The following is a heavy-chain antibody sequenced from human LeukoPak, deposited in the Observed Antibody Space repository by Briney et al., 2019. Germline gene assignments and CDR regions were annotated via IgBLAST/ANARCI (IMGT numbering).Heavy chain of an antibody. CDR3: ARHRRNTMVRGIDY. CDR1: GGSFSGYY. D-gene: IGHD3-10*01. J-gene: IGHJ4*02. Sequence: PSETLSLTCAVYGGSFSGYYWSWIRQPPGKGLEWIGEINHSGSTNYNPSLKSRVTISVDTSKNQFSLKLSSVTAADTAVYYCARHRRNTMVRGIDYWGQGTLVTVSS. CDR2: INHSGST. V-gene: IGHV4-34*01.